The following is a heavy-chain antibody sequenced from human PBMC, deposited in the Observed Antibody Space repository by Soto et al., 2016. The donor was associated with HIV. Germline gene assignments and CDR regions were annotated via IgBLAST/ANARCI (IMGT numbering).Heavy chain of an antibody. V-gene: IGHV3-7*04. CDR2: IKQDGSEK. Sequence: EVQLVESGGGLVQPGGLETLLCSPGFTFTRYWMSWVRQAPGKGLEWVANIKQDGSEKYFVDSVKGRFTISRDNVNNSLFLQMNSLRDDDTAVYYCARDYPTAGYYDAWGQGTLVTVSS. CDR1: GFTFTRYW. D-gene: IGHD1-26*01. J-gene: IGHJ5*02. CDR3: ARDYPTAGYYDA.